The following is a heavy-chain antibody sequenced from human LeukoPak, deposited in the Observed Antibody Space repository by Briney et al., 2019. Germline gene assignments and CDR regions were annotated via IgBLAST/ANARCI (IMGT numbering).Heavy chain of an antibody. CDR1: GFTFSYHY. Sequence: PGGSLRLSCAASGFTFSYHYMSWIRQAPGKGLEWVSYISSSGRTIYYTDSVKGRFTISRDNAKDSLYLQMNSLRAEDTAVYYCALPLGEGYYYYMDVWGKGTRVTVSS. D-gene: IGHD3-10*01. CDR3: ALPLGEGYYYYMDV. CDR2: ISSSGRTI. J-gene: IGHJ6*03. V-gene: IGHV3-11*01.